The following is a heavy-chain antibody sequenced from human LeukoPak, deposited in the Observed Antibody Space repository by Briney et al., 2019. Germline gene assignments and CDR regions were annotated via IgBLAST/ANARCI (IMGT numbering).Heavy chain of an antibody. Sequence: SETLSLTCTVSGYSISSGYYWGWIRQPPGKGLEWIGSIYHSGSTYYNPSLKSRVTISVDTSKNQFPLKLSSVTAADTAVYYCARAVVVPAAMLDYFDYWGQGTLVTVSS. D-gene: IGHD2-2*01. CDR1: GYSISSGYY. CDR2: IYHSGST. V-gene: IGHV4-38-2*02. J-gene: IGHJ4*02. CDR3: ARAVVVPAAMLDYFDY.